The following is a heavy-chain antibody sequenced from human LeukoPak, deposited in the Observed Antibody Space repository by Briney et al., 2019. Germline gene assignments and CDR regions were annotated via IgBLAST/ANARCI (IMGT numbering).Heavy chain of an antibody. D-gene: IGHD3-3*01. V-gene: IGHV3-21*01. CDR3: ARAITIFGVATGS. Sequence: GGSLRLPCAASGFTFSSYSMNWVRQAPGKGLEWVSSISSSSSYIYYADSVKGRFTISRDNAKNSLYLQMNSLRAEDTAVYYCARAITIFGVATGSWGQGTLVTVSS. J-gene: IGHJ4*02. CDR2: ISSSSSYI. CDR1: GFTFSSYS.